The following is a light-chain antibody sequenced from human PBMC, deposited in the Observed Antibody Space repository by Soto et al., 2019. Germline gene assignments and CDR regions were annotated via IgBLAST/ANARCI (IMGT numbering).Light chain of an antibody. V-gene: IGKV3-20*01. CDR2: DAS. Sequence: IVITQSPCTLSFSPGERATLSCRASQTVRNNYLAWYQQKPGQAPRLLIYDASSRATGIPDRFSGGGSGTDFTLTISRLEPEDFAVYYCQQFSSYPLTFGGGAKVDI. CDR1: QTVRNNY. J-gene: IGKJ4*01. CDR3: QQFSSYPLT.